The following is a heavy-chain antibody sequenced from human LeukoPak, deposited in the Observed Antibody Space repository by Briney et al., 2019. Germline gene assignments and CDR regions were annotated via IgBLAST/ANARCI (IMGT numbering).Heavy chain of an antibody. V-gene: IGHV1-18*01. CDR3: ARSYCGGDCYSLYYYYGMDV. Sequence: ASVNVSCKAAGYTFINYGISGVRQAPAQGREWMGWISAYNDNTNYAQKLQGRVTMTTDTSTSTAYMELRSLRSDDTAVYYSARSYCGGDCYSLYYYYGMDVWGQGTTVTVSS. J-gene: IGHJ6*02. D-gene: IGHD2-21*02. CDR2: ISAYNDNT. CDR1: GYTFINYG.